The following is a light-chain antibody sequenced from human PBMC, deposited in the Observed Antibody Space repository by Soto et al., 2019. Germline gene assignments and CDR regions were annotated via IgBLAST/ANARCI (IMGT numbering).Light chain of an antibody. V-gene: IGKV3D-15*01. J-gene: IGKJ1*01. CDR1: QSVNFY. Sequence: EIVLTQSPGSLSLSPGERATLSCRASQSVNFYLAWYQQKPGQAPRLLISDASSRATDVPDRFSGSGSGTDFSLTINSLQSEDFGVYFCMQYNKWPLRTFGQGTKVDIK. CDR3: MQYNKWPLRT. CDR2: DAS.